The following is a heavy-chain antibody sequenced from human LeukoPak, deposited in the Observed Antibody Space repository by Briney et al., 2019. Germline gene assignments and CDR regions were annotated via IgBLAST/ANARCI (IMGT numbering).Heavy chain of an antibody. CDR1: GFTFSSYW. D-gene: IGHD6-19*01. J-gene: IGHJ4*02. CDR3: AAYGSEFDY. CDR2: ISSSGSST. Sequence: GGSLRLSCAASGFTFSSYWMNWVRQAPGKGLVWVSCISSSGSSTTYADSVKGRFTISRDNAKNTLYLQMNSLRVEDTAVYYCAAYGSEFDYWGQGTLVTVSS. V-gene: IGHV3-74*01.